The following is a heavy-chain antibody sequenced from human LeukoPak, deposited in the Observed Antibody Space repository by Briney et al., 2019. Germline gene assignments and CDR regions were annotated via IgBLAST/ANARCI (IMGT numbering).Heavy chain of an antibody. CDR3: ARDGDSSGYYYGFYDY. CDR1: GFTVSSNY. V-gene: IGHV3-66*01. Sequence: GGSLRLSCAASGFTVSSNYMSWVRQAPGKGLEWVSVIYSGGSTYYADSVKGRFTISRDNSKNTLYLQMNSLRAEDTAVYYCARDGDSSGYYYGFYDYWGQGTLVTVSS. CDR2: IYSGGST. D-gene: IGHD3-22*01. J-gene: IGHJ4*02.